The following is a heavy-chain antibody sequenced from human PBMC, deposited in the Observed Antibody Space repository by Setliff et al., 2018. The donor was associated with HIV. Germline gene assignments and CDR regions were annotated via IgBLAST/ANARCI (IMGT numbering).Heavy chain of an antibody. CDR2: IYHSGST. CDR3: ARVEYYGSGSYYYNWYFDL. J-gene: IGHJ2*01. Sequence: SETLSLTCAVSGYSISSAYYWGWIRQPPGKGLEWVASIYHSGSTYYNPSLKSRVTISVDTSKNQFSLRLSSVTAADTAVYYCARVEYYGSGSYYYNWYFDLRGRGTLVTVSS. V-gene: IGHV4-38-2*01. CDR1: GYSISSAYY. D-gene: IGHD3-10*01.